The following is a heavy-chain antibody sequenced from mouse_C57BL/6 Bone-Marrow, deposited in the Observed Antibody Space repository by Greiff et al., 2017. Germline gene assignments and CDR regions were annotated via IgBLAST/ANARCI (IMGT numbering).Heavy chain of an antibody. D-gene: IGHD1-1*02. CDR3: AREGLLLWEFDV. CDR1: GFTFSSYG. Sequence: EVQLVESGGDLVKPGGSLKLSCAASGFTFSSYGMSWVCQTPDKRLEWVATISSGGSYNYYPDSVKGRFTISRDNAKNTLYLQMSSLKSEETAMYYCAREGLLLWEFDVWGTGTTVTVCS. V-gene: IGHV5-6*01. J-gene: IGHJ1*03. CDR2: ISSGGSYN.